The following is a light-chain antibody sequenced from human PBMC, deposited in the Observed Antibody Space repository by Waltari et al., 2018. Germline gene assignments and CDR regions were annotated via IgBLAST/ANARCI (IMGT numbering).Light chain of an antibody. CDR2: EVS. Sequence: QSALTQPPSASGSPGPSVTIPCTGTLSDYVSWFQHRPGKAPQLMIYEVSNRPSGVPDPFSGSKYGNTASLTVSGLQDDDEAHYYCSSYADNTLVFGGGTKLTVL. J-gene: IGLJ3*02. V-gene: IGLV2-8*01. CDR1: LSDY. CDR3: SSYADNTLV.